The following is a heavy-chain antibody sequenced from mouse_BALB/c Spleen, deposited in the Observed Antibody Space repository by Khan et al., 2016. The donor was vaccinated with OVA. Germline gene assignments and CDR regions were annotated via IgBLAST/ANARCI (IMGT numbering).Heavy chain of an antibody. CDR2: ISTYSGNT. J-gene: IGHJ2*01. CDR1: GYTFTDYA. Sequence: VQLQESGPELVRPGVSVKISCKGSGYTFTDYAMYWVKQSHAKSLEWIGLISTYSGNTNYNQKFKGKDTMTVDKSSSTAYMELARLTYRDSAIYYCARPAYDGYYDYWGLGTTLTVSS. D-gene: IGHD2-3*01. V-gene: IGHV1S137*01. CDR3: ARPAYDGYYDY.